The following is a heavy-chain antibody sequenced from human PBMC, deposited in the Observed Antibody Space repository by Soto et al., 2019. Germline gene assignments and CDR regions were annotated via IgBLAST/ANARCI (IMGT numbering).Heavy chain of an antibody. J-gene: IGHJ4*02. CDR3: ARDLPFGSREEWLDYHDY. CDR2: ISSSSSYT. CDR1: GFTFSDYY. V-gene: IGHV3-11*06. Sequence: LRLSCAASGFTFSDYYMSWIRQAPGKGLEWVSYISSSSSYTNYADSVKGRFTISRDNAKNSLYLQMNSLRAEDTAVYYCARDLPFGSREEWLDYHDYWGQGTLVTVSS. D-gene: IGHD3-3*01.